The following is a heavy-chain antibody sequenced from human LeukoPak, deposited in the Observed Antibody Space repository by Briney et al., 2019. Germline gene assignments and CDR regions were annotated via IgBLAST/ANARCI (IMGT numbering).Heavy chain of an antibody. D-gene: IGHD7-27*01. CDR3: ARDLSSTSNWEFDY. CDR2: LNPNNGYT. J-gene: IGHJ4*02. Sequence: ASVKVSCKTSGYTFIDYFIHWVRQAPGQGLEWMGRLNPNNGYTVYTEEFQGRVTMTSDTSISTAYMELSRLTSDDTALYYCARDLSSTSNWEFDYWGQGTLVTVSS. CDR1: GYTFIDYF. V-gene: IGHV1-2*06.